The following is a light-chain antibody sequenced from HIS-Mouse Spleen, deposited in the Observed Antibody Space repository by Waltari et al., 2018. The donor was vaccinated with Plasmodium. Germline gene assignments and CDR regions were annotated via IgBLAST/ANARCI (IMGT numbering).Light chain of an antibody. CDR1: KLGDQY. CDR3: QAWDSSTWV. Sequence: SYELTQPPSVSVSPGQTASITCSGAKLGDQYPCWYPQKPGQSPVLVIYQDCKRPSGNPERFSGSNSGNTATLTISGTQAMDEADYYCQAWDSSTWVFGGGTKLTVL. J-gene: IGLJ3*02. V-gene: IGLV3-1*01. CDR2: QDC.